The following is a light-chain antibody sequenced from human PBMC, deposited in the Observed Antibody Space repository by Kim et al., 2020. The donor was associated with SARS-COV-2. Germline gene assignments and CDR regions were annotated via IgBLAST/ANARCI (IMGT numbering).Light chain of an antibody. J-gene: IGLJ1*01. CDR2: DVS. CDR3: SSYVRSSTIVYV. Sequence: QSALTQPASVSGSPGQSITISCTGTKNDIGDYIYVSWYQQFPGKAPRLIIYDVSSRPSGVSSRFSGSKSGNTASLTISGLQADDEADYYCSSYVRSSTIVYVFGTGTTVTVL. CDR1: KNDIGDYIY. V-gene: IGLV2-14*03.